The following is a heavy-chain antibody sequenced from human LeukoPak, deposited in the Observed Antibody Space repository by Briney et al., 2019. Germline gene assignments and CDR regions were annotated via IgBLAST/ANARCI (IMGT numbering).Heavy chain of an antibody. CDR2: ISSSSSYI. J-gene: IGHJ5*02. CDR3: AKDRNYYYDSTLDWFDP. D-gene: IGHD3-22*01. CDR1: GFTFSSYS. Sequence: GGSLRLSCAASGFTFSSYSMNWVRQAPGKGLEWVSSISSSSSYIYYADSVKGRFTISRDNAKNSLYLQMNSLRAEDTAVYYCAKDRNYYYDSTLDWFDPWGQGTLVTVSS. V-gene: IGHV3-21*01.